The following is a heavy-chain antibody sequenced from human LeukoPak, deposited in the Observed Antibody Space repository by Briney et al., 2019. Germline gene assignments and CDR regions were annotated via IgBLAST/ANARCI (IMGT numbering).Heavy chain of an antibody. J-gene: IGHJ5*02. CDR2: IIPIFGTA. CDR1: GGTFSSYA. D-gene: IGHD1-1*01. Sequence: GASVKVSCKASGGTFSSYANSWVRQAPGQGLEWMGGIIPIFGTANYAQKFQGRVTITADESTSTAYMELSSLRSEDTAVYYCATSTGTKNWFDPWGQGTLVTVSS. CDR3: ATSTGTKNWFDP. V-gene: IGHV1-69*13.